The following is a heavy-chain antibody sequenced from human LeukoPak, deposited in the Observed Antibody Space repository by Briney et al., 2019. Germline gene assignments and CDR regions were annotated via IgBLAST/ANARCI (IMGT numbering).Heavy chain of an antibody. CDR3: ARETALKVVPAASYGMDV. CDR1: GYTFTSNY. D-gene: IGHD2-2*01. J-gene: IGHJ6*02. CDR2: INPSGGST. V-gene: IGHV1-46*01. Sequence: ASVKVSCTASGYTFTSNYMHWVRQAPGQGLEWMGIINPSGGSTSYAQKFQGRVTMTRDTSTSTVYMELSSLRSEDTAVYYCARETALKVVPAASYGMDVWGQGTTVTVSS.